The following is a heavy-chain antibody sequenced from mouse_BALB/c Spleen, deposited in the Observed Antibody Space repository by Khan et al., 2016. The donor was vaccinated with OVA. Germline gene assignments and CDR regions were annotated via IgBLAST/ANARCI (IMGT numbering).Heavy chain of an antibody. D-gene: IGHD1-2*01. CDR3: ARQWLTTPTAWFAY. J-gene: IGHJ3*01. Sequence: EVELVESGGDLVKPGGSLNLSCEASGFTFSSYGMSWLRQTPDKRLEWVATISNGGSYTYFPDSVKGRLTISSDNAKNTLYLQLSSLKSEDTAMYYCARQWLTTPTAWFAYWGQGTLVTVFA. V-gene: IGHV5-6*01. CDR2: ISNGGSYT. CDR1: GFTFSSYG.